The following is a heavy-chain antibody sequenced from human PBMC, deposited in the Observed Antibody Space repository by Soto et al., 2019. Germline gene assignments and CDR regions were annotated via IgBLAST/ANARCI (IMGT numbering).Heavy chain of an antibody. CDR2: ISGSGGST. V-gene: IGHV3-23*01. D-gene: IGHD6-19*01. Sequence: EVQLLESGGGLVQPGGSLRLSCAASGFTFSSYAMSWVRQAPGKGLEWVSGISGSGGSTYYADSVKGRFTISRDNSKNTLYLQMNSLRAEDTAVYYCAKGLVGPVADPRIPRYYGMDVWGQGTTVTVSS. J-gene: IGHJ6*02. CDR3: AKGLVGPVADPRIPRYYGMDV. CDR1: GFTFSSYA.